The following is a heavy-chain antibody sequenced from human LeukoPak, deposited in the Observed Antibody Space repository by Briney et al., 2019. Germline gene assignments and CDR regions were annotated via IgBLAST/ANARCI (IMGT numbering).Heavy chain of an antibody. D-gene: IGHD3-3*01. Sequence: GGSLRLSCAASGFTFSSYWMSWVRQAPGKGPEWVAHIKQDASQEYYVDSVKGRFTISRDSAKNSLYLQMNSLRAEDTAVYYCARGVPYDSWSGPHYSDYWGQGTLVTVSS. CDR1: GFTFSSYW. J-gene: IGHJ4*02. V-gene: IGHV3-7*01. CDR2: IKQDASQE. CDR3: ARGVPYDSWSGPHYSDY.